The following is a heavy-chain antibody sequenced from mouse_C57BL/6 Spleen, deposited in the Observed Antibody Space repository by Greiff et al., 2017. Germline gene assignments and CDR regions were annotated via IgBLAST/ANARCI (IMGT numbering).Heavy chain of an antibody. D-gene: IGHD2-4*01. CDR2: ISNGGGST. CDR1: GFTFSDYY. CDR3: ARQGLRRDYFDY. V-gene: IGHV5-12*01. Sequence: EVKLLESGGGLVQPGGSLKLSCAASGFTFSDYYMYWVRQTPEKRLEWVAYISNGGGSTYYPDTVKGRFTISRDTAKNTLYLQMSRLKSEDTAMYYCARQGLRRDYFDYWGQGTTLTVSS. J-gene: IGHJ2*01.